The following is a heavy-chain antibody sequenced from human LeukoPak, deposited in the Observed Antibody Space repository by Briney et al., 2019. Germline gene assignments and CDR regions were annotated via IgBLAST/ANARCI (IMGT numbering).Heavy chain of an antibody. CDR3: AREELGYCSSTSCYHWFDP. Sequence: ASVKVSCKASGYTFTGYYMHWARQAPGQGLEWMGWINPNSGGTNYAQKFQGRVTMTRDTSISTAYMELSRLRSDDTAVYYCAREELGYCSSTSCYHWFDPWGQGTLVTVSS. CDR2: INPNSGGT. CDR1: GYTFTGYY. J-gene: IGHJ5*02. D-gene: IGHD2-2*01. V-gene: IGHV1-2*02.